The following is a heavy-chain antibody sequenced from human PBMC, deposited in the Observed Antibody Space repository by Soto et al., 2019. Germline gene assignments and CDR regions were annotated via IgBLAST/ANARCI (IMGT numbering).Heavy chain of an antibody. D-gene: IGHD6-13*01. CDR3: AKSLPRQYGSSWYSGSYYDY. J-gene: IGHJ4*02. CDR2: ISGSGGST. Sequence: GGSLRLSCAASGFTFSSYAMSWVRQAPGKGLEWVSAISGSGGSTYYADSVKGRFTISRDNSKNTLYLQMNSLRAEDTAVYYCAKSLPRQYGSSWYSGSYYDYWGQGTLVTVSS. V-gene: IGHV3-23*01. CDR1: GFTFSSYA.